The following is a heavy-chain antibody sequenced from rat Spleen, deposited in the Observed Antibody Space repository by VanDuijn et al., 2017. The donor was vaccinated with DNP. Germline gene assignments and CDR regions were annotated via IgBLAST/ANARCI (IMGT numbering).Heavy chain of an antibody. V-gene: IGHV5-46*01. J-gene: IGHJ3*01. D-gene: IGHD4-3*01. CDR3: AREPYNSVLYNWFAY. CDR1: GFTFSSFP. CDR2: ISASGGST. Sequence: EVQLVESGGGLVQPGRSLKLSCAASGFTFSSFPMAWVRQSATKGLEWVATISASGGSTYYRDSVKGRFTISRVNVQSTLSLQMTSLRSEDTAAYYCAREPYNSVLYNWFAYWGQGTLVTVSS.